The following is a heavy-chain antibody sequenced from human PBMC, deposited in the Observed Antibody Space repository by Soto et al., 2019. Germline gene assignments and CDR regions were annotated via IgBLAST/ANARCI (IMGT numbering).Heavy chain of an antibody. CDR2: INAGNGNT. Sequence: QVQLVQSGAEVKKPGASVKVSCKASGYTFTSYAMHWVRQAPGQRLEWMGWINAGNGNTKYSQKFQGRVTITRDTSASTAYIELSSLRSEDTAVYYCARDRVTSDFQHWGQGTLVTVSS. CDR1: GYTFTSYA. V-gene: IGHV1-3*01. J-gene: IGHJ1*01. CDR3: ARDRVTSDFQH. D-gene: IGHD4-17*01.